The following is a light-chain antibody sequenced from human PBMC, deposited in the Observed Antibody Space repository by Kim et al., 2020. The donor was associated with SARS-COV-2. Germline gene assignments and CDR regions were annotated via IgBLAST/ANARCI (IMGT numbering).Light chain of an antibody. J-gene: IGLJ2*01. Sequence: GHSITIARTGTSSDVGGYNSVSWYQQHPGKAPKLMMYDVSKRPSGVYNRFSGSKSGNTASLTISGLQAEDEADYYCSSYTSSSGVFGGGTQLTVL. V-gene: IGLV2-14*04. CDR3: SSYTSSSGV. CDR1: SSDVGGYNS. CDR2: DVS.